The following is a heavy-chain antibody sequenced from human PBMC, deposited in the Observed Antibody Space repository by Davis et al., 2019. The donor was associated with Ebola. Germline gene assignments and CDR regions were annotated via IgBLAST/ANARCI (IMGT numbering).Heavy chain of an antibody. V-gene: IGHV3-30-3*01. D-gene: IGHD6-6*01. J-gene: IGHJ4*02. Sequence: PGGSLRLSCAASGFSFNDYAMHWVRQAPGKGLEWVAVVSYDGSVTHYADSLRGRFTVSRDNSWNTVSLQMRSLRTDDTGVYYCAKETNEFSSSSNDYWGQGILVTVSS. CDR3: AKETNEFSSSSNDY. CDR1: GFSFNDYA. CDR2: VSYDGSVT.